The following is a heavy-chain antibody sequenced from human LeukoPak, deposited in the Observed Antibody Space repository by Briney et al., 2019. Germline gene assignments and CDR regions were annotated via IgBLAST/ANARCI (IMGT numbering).Heavy chain of an antibody. J-gene: IGHJ4*02. Sequence: KPSETLSLTCTVSGGSVSSGSYYWSWIGQPPGKGLEWIGYIYYSGSTNYNPSLKSRVTISVDTSKNQFSLKLSSVTAADTAVYYCARVNSSGWYRRSGFDYWGQGTLVTVSS. CDR3: ARVNSSGWYRRSGFDY. V-gene: IGHV4-61*01. D-gene: IGHD6-19*01. CDR2: IYYSGST. CDR1: GGSVSSGSYY.